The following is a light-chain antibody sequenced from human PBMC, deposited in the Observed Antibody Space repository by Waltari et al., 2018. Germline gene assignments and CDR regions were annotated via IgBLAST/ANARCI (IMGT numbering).Light chain of an antibody. CDR3: QQYYTILRT. J-gene: IGKJ1*01. Sequence: DLVMTQSPDSLAVSLGERATINCKSSQSVLYSSNNKNFLAWYQQKPRQPPRLLIYWASTRESGVPDRFSGSGSGTNFTLTINSLQAEDVAVYYCQQYYTILRTFGQGTKVEIK. CDR1: QSVLYSSNNKNF. V-gene: IGKV4-1*01. CDR2: WAS.